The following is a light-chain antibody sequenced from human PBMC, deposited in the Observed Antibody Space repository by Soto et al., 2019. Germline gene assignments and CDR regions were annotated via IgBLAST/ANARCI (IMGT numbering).Light chain of an antibody. CDR1: QSVSSY. CDR3: QQRSNWPPLT. Sequence: EIVLTQSPSTLSLSPGERANLSCRASQSVSSYLAWYQQKPCQAPRLLIYDASNRATGIPARFSGSGSGTDFTLTISSLEPEDFAVYYCQQRSNWPPLTFGGGTKVDIK. J-gene: IGKJ4*01. V-gene: IGKV3-11*01. CDR2: DAS.